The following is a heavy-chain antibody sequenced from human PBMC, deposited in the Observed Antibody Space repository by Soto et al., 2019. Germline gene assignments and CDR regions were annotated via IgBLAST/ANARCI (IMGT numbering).Heavy chain of an antibody. V-gene: IGHV4-30-2*01. Sequence: PSETLSLTCAVSGGSISSGGYSWSWIRQPPGKGLEWIGYMYHSGSTYYNPSLKSRVTISIDRSKNTLYLQMNTLRAEDTAVYYCVRDKYGVTSAYGMDVWGQGTTVTVSS. CDR3: VRDKYGVTSAYGMDV. D-gene: IGHD2-21*02. CDR1: GGSISSGGYS. CDR2: MYHSGST. J-gene: IGHJ6*02.